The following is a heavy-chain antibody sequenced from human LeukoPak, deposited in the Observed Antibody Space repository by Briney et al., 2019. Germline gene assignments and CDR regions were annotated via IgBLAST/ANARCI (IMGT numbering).Heavy chain of an antibody. D-gene: IGHD1-1*01. J-gene: IGHJ5*02. CDR3: ATGTTTLPWFDP. V-gene: IGHV1-24*01. CDR2: FDPEDGET. Sequence: ASVKVSCKVSGYTLTELSMHWVRQAPGKGLEWMGGFDPEDGETIYAQKFQGRVTTTEDTSTDTAYMELSSLRSEDTAVYYCATGTTTLPWFDPWGQGTLVTVSS. CDR1: GYTLTELS.